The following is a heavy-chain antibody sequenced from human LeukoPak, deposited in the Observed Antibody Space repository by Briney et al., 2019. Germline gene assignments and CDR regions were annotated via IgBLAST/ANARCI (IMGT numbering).Heavy chain of an antibody. D-gene: IGHD3-10*01. V-gene: IGHV3-23*01. J-gene: IGHJ4*02. CDR1: GFTFSSYT. Sequence: GGSLRLSCAASGFTFSSYTMSWVRQAPGKGLEWVSAISHTSEYTYHADSVKGRFTISRDNSKNTLYLQMNGLRAEDTAMYYCAKGSSAGRPYYFDYWGQGTLVTVSS. CDR3: AKGSSAGRPYYFDY. CDR2: ISHTSEYT.